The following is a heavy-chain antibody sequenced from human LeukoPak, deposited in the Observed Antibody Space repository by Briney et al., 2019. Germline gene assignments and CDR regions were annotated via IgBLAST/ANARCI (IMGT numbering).Heavy chain of an antibody. Sequence: QTGGSLRLSCAASGFTFSSYAMSWVRQAPGKGLEWVSAISGSGGSTYYADSVKGRFTISRDNSKNTLYLQMNSLRAEDTAVYYCAKEVLLWFEELLSYFDYWGQGTLVTVSS. CDR3: AKEVLLWFEELLSYFDY. J-gene: IGHJ4*02. CDR1: GFTFSSYA. D-gene: IGHD3-10*01. V-gene: IGHV3-23*01. CDR2: ISGSGGST.